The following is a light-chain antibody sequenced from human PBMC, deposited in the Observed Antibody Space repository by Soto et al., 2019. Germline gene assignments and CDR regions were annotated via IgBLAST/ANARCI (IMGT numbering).Light chain of an antibody. Sequence: EIELTQSPATLSLSPGERATLSCTASQSISSSLAWYQQKPGQAPRLLIYGASTIATGIPSRFSGSGSGTEFTLTISSLQSEDFAVYYCQQYNSYSQTFGQGTKVDIK. V-gene: IGKV3-15*01. CDR1: QSISSS. CDR2: GAS. J-gene: IGKJ1*01. CDR3: QQYNSYSQT.